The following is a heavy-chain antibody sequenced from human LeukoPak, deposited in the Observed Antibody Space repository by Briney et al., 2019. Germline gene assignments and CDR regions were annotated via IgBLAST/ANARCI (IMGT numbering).Heavy chain of an antibody. Sequence: PGGSLRLSCAASGFTFSSYAMSWVRQAPGKGLEWVSAISGSGGSTYYADSVQERFTNSRDNPKNTLYLQMNSLRAEDTAVYYCANLLIGYDFWSGYPRNSDAFDIWGEGTMVTVSS. V-gene: IGHV3-23*01. CDR2: ISGSGGST. J-gene: IGHJ3*02. CDR1: GFTFSSYA. D-gene: IGHD3-3*01. CDR3: ANLLIGYDFWSGYPRNSDAFDI.